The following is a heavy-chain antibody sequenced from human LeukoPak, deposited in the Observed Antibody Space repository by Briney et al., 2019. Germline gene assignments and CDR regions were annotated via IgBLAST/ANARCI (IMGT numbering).Heavy chain of an antibody. CDR1: GYTFTSYD. V-gene: IGHV1-8*03. J-gene: IGHJ6*03. CDR2: MNPNSGNT. CDR3: ARGVKILGSGRFLEWLHYYYYYMDV. D-gene: IGHD3-3*01. Sequence: SVKVSCKASGYTFTSYDINWVRQATGQGLEWMGWMNPNSGNTGYAQKFQGRVTITRNTSISTAYMELSSLRSEDTAVYYCARGVKILGSGRFLEWLHYYYYYMDVWGKGTTVTVSS.